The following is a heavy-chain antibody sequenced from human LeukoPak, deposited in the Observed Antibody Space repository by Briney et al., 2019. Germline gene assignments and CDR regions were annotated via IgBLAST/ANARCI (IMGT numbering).Heavy chain of an antibody. CDR1: GYTLTELS. CDR3: ARGPSYDILTGPLDY. Sequence: GASVKVSCKVSGYTLTELSMHWVRQAPGKGLEWMGGFDPEDGETIYAQKFQGRVTMTEDTSTDTAYMELSSLRSEDTAVYYCARGPSYDILTGPLDYWGQGTLVTVSS. J-gene: IGHJ4*02. CDR2: FDPEDGET. D-gene: IGHD3-9*01. V-gene: IGHV1-24*01.